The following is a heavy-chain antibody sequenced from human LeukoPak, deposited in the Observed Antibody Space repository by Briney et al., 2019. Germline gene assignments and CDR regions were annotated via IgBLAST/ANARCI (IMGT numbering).Heavy chain of an antibody. CDR2: ISGSGGST. Sequence: PGGSLRLSCAASGFTFSSYAMSWVRQAPGKGLEWVSVISGSGGSTYYADSVKGRFTISRDNSKNTLYLQVNSLRANDTAVYYCARKAYGLDVWGKGTTVTVSS. V-gene: IGHV3-23*01. CDR3: ARKAYGLDV. J-gene: IGHJ6*04. CDR1: GFTFSSYA.